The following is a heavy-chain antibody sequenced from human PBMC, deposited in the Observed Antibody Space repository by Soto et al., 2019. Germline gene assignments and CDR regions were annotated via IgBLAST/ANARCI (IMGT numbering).Heavy chain of an antibody. CDR1: GGSVSSGSYY. V-gene: IGHV4-61*01. CDR3: ARYFSWGSGAFDI. CDR2: IYYSGST. J-gene: IGHJ3*02. Sequence: SETLSLTCTVSGGSVSSGSYYWSWIRQPPGKGLEWIGYIYYSGSTNYNPSLKSRVTISVDTSKNQFSLKLSSVTAADTAVYYCARYFSWGSGAFDIWGQGTMVTVSS. D-gene: IGHD7-27*01.